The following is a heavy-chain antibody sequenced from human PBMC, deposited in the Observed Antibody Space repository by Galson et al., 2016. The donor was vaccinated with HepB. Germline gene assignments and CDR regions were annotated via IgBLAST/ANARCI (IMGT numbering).Heavy chain of an antibody. Sequence: PALVKPTQTLTLTCTFSGFSLSTREMGVGWIRQPPGKALEWLALIYWDDDKRYSPSLKSRLTITKDTSKNQVALTMTNVDPVDTATYYCAHTSCSCGHCYGTFDFWGQGTLVTVSS. CDR3: AHTSCSCGHCYGTFDF. V-gene: IGHV2-5*02. CDR2: IYWDDDK. D-gene: IGHD2-15*01. CDR1: GFSLSTREMG. J-gene: IGHJ4*02.